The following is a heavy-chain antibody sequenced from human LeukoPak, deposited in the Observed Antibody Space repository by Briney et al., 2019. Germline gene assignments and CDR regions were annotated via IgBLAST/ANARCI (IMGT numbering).Heavy chain of an antibody. Sequence: PGGSLRLSCAASGFTFDDYAMHWVRQAPRKGLEWVSGISWNSGSIGYADSVKGRFTISRDNAKNSLYLQMNSLRAEDTALYYCAKDPGLSGSYPRGFVYWGQGTLVTVSS. J-gene: IGHJ4*02. D-gene: IGHD1-26*01. CDR2: ISWNSGSI. V-gene: IGHV3-9*01. CDR1: GFTFDDYA. CDR3: AKDPGLSGSYPRGFVY.